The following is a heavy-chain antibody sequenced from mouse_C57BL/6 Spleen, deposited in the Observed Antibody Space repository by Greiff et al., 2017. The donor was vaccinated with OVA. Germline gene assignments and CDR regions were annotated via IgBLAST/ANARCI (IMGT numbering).Heavy chain of an antibody. CDR1: GYTFTSYW. Sequence: VQLQQSGTELVKPGASVKLSCKASGYTFTSYWMHWVKQRPGQGLEWIGNINPSNGGTNYNEKFKSKATLTVDKSSSTAYMQLSSLTSEDSAVYDCAREDGNFYYAMDYWGQGTSVTVSS. J-gene: IGHJ4*01. CDR2: INPSNGGT. D-gene: IGHD2-1*01. CDR3: AREDGNFYYAMDY. V-gene: IGHV1-53*01.